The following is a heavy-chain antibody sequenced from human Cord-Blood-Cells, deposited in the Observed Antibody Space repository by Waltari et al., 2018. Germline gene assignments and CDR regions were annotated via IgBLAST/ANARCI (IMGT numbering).Heavy chain of an antibody. D-gene: IGHD2-2*01. Sequence: QVQLVQSGAEVKKPGASVKVSCKVSGYTLTELSMHWVRQDPGKGLEWMGGFDPEDGETIYAQKFQGRVTMTEDTSTDTAYMELSSLRSEDTAVYYCATDLKFGGRGTSCCNWFDPGAREPWSPSPQ. CDR1: GYTLTELS. J-gene: IGHJ5*02. CDR2: FDPEDGET. CDR3: ATDLKFGGRGTSCCNWFDP. V-gene: IGHV1-24*01.